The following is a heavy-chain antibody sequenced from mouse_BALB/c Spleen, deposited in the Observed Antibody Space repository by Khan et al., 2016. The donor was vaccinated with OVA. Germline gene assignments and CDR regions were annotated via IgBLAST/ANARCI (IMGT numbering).Heavy chain of an antibody. J-gene: IGHJ2*01. CDR2: IWAGGST. D-gene: IGHD1-3*01. Sequence: VQLVESGPGLVAPSQSLSITCTVSGFSLSSYGVHWVRQPPGKGLEWLGVIWAGGSTNYHSALMSRLSISKDNSKSQVFLKMNLLKTDDTAMYYCARLEDIWGQGTTLTVSS. CDR3: ARLEDI. V-gene: IGHV2-9*02. CDR1: GFSLSSYG.